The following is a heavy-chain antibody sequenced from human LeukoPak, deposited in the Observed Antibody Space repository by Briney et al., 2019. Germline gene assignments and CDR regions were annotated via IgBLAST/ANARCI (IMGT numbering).Heavy chain of an antibody. V-gene: IGHV4-34*01. Sequence: PSETLSLTCAVYGGSFSGYYWSWIRQPPGKGLEWIGEINRSGSTNYNPSLKSGVTISVDTSKNQFSLKLSSVTAADTAVYYCARGKRLLLWFGELLAPRRFDYWGQGTLVTVSS. D-gene: IGHD3-10*01. CDR3: ARGKRLLLWFGELLAPRRFDY. CDR1: GGSFSGYY. J-gene: IGHJ4*02. CDR2: INRSGST.